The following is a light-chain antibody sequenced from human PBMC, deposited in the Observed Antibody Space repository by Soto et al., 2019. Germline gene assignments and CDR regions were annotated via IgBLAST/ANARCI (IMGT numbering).Light chain of an antibody. CDR3: SSYTISSTLL. V-gene: IGLV2-14*01. J-gene: IGLJ2*01. CDR2: AVS. CDR1: SSDVGGYNY. Sequence: QSALTQPASVSGSPGQSITISCTGTSSDVGGYNYVSWYQQHPGKAPKLMIYAVSNRPSGVSNRFSGSKSGNTASLTISGLQAEDEADYYCSSYTISSTLLFGGGTKLTVL.